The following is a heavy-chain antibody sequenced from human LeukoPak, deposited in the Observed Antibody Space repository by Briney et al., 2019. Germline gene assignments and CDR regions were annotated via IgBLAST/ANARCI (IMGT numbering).Heavy chain of an antibody. CDR2: IKQDGSGK. J-gene: IGHJ4*02. V-gene: IGHV3-7*03. Sequence: QAGGSLRLSCAASGFIFSSYSMSWVRQAPGKGLEWVANIKQDGSGKYYVDSVKGRFTISRDNAKNSLYLQMSSLRAEDTAVYFCARRYFDYWGQGTLVTVSS. CDR3: ARRYFDY. CDR1: GFIFSSYS.